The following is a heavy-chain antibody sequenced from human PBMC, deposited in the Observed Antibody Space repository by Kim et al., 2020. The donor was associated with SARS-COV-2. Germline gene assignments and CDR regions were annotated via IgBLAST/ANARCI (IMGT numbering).Heavy chain of an antibody. CDR3: AKDNSGSHHY. CDR1: GFNFSSYG. J-gene: IGHJ4*02. D-gene: IGHD1-26*01. V-gene: IGHV3-30*18. Sequence: GGSLRLSCAASGFNFSSYGMHWVRQAPGKGLEWVAVISYDGSNKYYADSVKGRFTISRDNSKNTLYLQMNSLRAEDTAVYYCAKDNSGSHHYWGQGTLVTVSS. CDR2: ISYDGSNK.